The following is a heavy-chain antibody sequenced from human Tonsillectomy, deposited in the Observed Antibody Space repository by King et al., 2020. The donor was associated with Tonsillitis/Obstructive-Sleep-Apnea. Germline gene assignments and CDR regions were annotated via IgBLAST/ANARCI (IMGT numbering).Heavy chain of an antibody. V-gene: IGHV1-24*01. CDR1: GYTLTELS. J-gene: IGHJ5*02. CDR2: FDPEDGET. D-gene: IGHD1-1*01. CDR3: ATLPQLERQGKNWFDP. Sequence: QLVQSGAEVKKPGASVKVSCKVSGYTLTELSMHWVRQAPGKGLEWMGGFDPEDGETIYAQKFQGRVTMTEDTSTDTAYMELSSLRSEDTAVYYCATLPQLERQGKNWFDPWGQGTLVTVSS.